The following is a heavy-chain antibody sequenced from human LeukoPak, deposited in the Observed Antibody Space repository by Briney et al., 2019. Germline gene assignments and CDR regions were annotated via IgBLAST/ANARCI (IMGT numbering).Heavy chain of an antibody. CDR3: VIWGDYDVLTGYYVPDY. D-gene: IGHD3-9*01. Sequence: HPGGSLRLSCVASGFTFSNYAMSWLRQAPGKGLEWVSAITGSGTNRYYADSLKGRFTTSRDNSKNTVFLQMNSLRHEDTAIYYCVIWGDYDVLTGYYVPDYWGQGTLVTVAS. V-gene: IGHV3-23*01. CDR2: ITGSGTNR. CDR1: GFTFSNYA. J-gene: IGHJ4*02.